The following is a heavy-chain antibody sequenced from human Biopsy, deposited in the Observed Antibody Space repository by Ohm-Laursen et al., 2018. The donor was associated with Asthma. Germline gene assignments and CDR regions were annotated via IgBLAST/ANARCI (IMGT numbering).Heavy chain of an antibody. CDR1: GFTFDDYG. V-gene: IGHV3-30*03. CDR2: ISYDGSNK. CDR3: ASYEVVTSILPLDV. J-gene: IGHJ6*02. D-gene: IGHD2-21*02. Sequence: SLRLSCAASGFTFDDYGMHWVRQAPGKGLEWVAVISYDGSNKYYGDSVQGRFTISRDNSKNTLYLQMNSLRAEDTAVYYCASYEVVTSILPLDVWGQGTTVTVSS.